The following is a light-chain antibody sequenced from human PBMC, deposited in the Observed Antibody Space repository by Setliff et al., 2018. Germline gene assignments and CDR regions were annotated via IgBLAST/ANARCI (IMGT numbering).Light chain of an antibody. J-gene: IGLJ1*01. CDR2: EVS. CDR3: TSYTRSDSCV. V-gene: IGLV2-14*01. CDR1: SSDVGDYDS. Sequence: QSVLSQPASVSGSPGQSITISCTGTSSDVGDYDSVSWYQQHPGKAPKLMIYEVSNRPSGVSNRFSGSKSANAASLTISGLQAEDEADYYCTSYTRSDSCVFGTGTKV.